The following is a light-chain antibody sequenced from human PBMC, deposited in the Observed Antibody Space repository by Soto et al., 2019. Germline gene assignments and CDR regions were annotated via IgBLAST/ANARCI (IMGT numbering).Light chain of an antibody. CDR2: LGS. CDR3: KQALQTPLT. CDR1: QSLLDSNGYNS. J-gene: IGKJ4*01. V-gene: IGKV2-28*01. Sequence: DIVMTQSPLSLTVTPGEPASISCRSSQSLLDSNGYNSLDWYLQKPGQSPQVLIYLGSNRASGVPDRFSGSGSGTDFTLRISRVEAEDVGIYYCKQALQTPLTFGGGTKVEIK.